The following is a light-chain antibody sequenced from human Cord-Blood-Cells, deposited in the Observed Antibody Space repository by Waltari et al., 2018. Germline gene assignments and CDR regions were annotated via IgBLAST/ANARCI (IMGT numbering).Light chain of an antibody. Sequence: SCQLTQPPSFSVSPGQTSSLSCSGDPLPQPASDLYQQKPGQAPVLVIYKDSERPSGIPERFSGSNSGTTVTLTISGVQAEDEADYYCQSADSSGTYVVFGGGTKLTVL. V-gene: IGLV3-25*03. CDR3: QSADSSGTYVV. J-gene: IGLJ2*01. CDR1: PLPQPA. CDR2: KDS.